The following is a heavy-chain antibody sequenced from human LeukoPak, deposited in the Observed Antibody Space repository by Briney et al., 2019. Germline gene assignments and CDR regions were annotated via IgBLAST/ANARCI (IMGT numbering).Heavy chain of an antibody. J-gene: IGHJ4*02. CDR3: ARDYGGNLDY. D-gene: IGHD4-23*01. CDR2: ISWNSGSI. Sequence: GGSLRLSCAASGFTFDDYAMHWVRQAPGKGLEWVSGISWNSGSIGYADSVKGRFTISRDNAKNSLYLQMNSLRAEDTAVYYCARDYGGNLDYWGQGTLVTVSS. V-gene: IGHV3-9*01. CDR1: GFTFDDYA.